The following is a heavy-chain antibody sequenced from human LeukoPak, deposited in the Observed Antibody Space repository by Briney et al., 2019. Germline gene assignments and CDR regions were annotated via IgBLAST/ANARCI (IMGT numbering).Heavy chain of an antibody. CDR1: GGSFSGYY. J-gene: IGHJ3*02. V-gene: IGHV4-34*01. CDR3: AREGWIQYAFDI. Sequence: SETLSLTCAVYGGSFSGYYWSWIRQPPGKGLEWIGEINHSGSTNYNPSLKSRVTISVDTSKNQFSLKLSSVTAADTAVYYCAREGWIQYAFDIWGQGTIVTVSS. D-gene: IGHD5-18*01. CDR2: INHSGST.